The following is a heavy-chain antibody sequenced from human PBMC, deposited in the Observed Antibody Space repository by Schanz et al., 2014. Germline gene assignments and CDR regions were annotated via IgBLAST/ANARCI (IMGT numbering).Heavy chain of an antibody. CDR2: ISGGGGGYR. CDR1: GFIFSGYA. CDR3: AKGQGAVINNWYFDR. D-gene: IGHD2-21*01. V-gene: IGHV3-23*04. J-gene: IGHJ2*01. Sequence: VQLVESGGGVVQPGNSLRLSCAASGFIFSGYAMSWVRQAPGKGLEWVSTISGGGGGYRPYADSVKGRFTISRDNSINTLSLQMNSLSADDTAVYYCAKGQGAVINNWYFDRWGRGTLVTVSS.